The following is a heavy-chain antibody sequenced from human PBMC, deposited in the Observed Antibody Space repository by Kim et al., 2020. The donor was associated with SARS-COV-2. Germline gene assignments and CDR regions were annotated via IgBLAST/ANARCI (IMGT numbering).Heavy chain of an antibody. J-gene: IGHJ6*02. D-gene: IGHD4-17*01. CDR2: ISGSGGST. V-gene: IGHV3-23*01. CDR1: GFTFSSYA. Sequence: GGSLRLSCAASGFTFSSYAMSWVRQAPGKGLEWVSAISGSGGSTYYADSVKGRFTISRDNSKNTLYLQMNSLRAEDTAVYYCAKNDDYGDYGAYYYYGMDVWGQGTTVTVSS. CDR3: AKNDDYGDYGAYYYYGMDV.